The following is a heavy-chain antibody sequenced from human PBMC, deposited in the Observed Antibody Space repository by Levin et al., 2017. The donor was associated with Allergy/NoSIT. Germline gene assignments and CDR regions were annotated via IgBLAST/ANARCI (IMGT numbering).Heavy chain of an antibody. J-gene: IGHJ6*03. CDR3: ARVGIDFWGVYQKSWGYMDV. Sequence: GESLKISCKASGYNFTNYGISWVRQAPGQGLEWMGWISAYNGNTNYAQKFQGRVTMTIQTSTNTAYMELRSLRSDDTDVYYCARVGIDFWGVYQKSWGYMDVWGQGTTVTVSS. V-gene: IGHV1-18*01. CDR2: ISAYNGNT. CDR1: GYNFTNYG. D-gene: IGHD3-3*01.